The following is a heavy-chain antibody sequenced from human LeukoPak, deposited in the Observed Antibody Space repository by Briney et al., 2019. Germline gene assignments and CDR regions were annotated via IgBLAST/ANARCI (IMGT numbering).Heavy chain of an antibody. J-gene: IGHJ4*02. D-gene: IGHD5-12*01. CDR3: ARGSRDGYNFDPDFDY. CDR1: GGSFSGYY. V-gene: IGHV4-59*01. Sequence: SETLSLTCAVYGGSFSGYYWSWIRQPPGKGLEWIGYIYYSGSTNYNPSLKSRVTISVDTSKNQFSLKLSSVTAADTAVYYCARGSRDGYNFDPDFDYWGQGTLVTVSS. CDR2: IYYSGST.